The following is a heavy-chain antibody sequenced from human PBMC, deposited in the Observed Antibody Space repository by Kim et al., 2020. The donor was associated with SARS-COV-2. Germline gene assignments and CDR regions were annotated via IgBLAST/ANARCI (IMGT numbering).Heavy chain of an antibody. Sequence: GGSLRLSCAASGFTFSSYSMNWVRQAPGKGLEWVSSISSSSSYIYYADSVKGRFTISRDNAKNSLYLQMNSLRAEDTAVYYCARELLRYYYYYGMDVWGQGTTVTVSS. V-gene: IGHV3-21*01. J-gene: IGHJ6*02. D-gene: IGHD1-26*01. CDR1: GFTFSSYS. CDR3: ARELLRYYYYYGMDV. CDR2: ISSSSSYI.